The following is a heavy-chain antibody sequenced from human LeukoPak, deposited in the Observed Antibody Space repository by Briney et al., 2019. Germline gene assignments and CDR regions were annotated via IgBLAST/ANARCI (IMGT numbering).Heavy chain of an antibody. J-gene: IGHJ4*02. CDR1: GFTFSSYA. V-gene: IGHV3-30*04. CDR3: ARDEARYCSSTSCYGLFY. Sequence: GGSLRLSCAASGFTFSSYAMHWVRQAPGRGLEWVAVIPYDGSNKYYADSVKGRFTIARDNSKNTLYLQMNSLRAEDTAVYYCARDEARYCSSTSCYGLFYWGQGTLVTVSS. D-gene: IGHD2-2*01. CDR2: IPYDGSNK.